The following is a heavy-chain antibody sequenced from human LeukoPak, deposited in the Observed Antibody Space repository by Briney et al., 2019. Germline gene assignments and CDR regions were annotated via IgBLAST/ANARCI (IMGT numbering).Heavy chain of an antibody. D-gene: IGHD3-3*01. V-gene: IGHV1-3*03. CDR1: GYTFTSYT. J-gene: IGHJ6*03. Sequence: ASVKVSCKASGYTFTSYTIHWVRQAPGQRLEWMGWINAGNGNTKYSQEFQDRVTTSRDTSASTAYMELSSLRSEDMAVYYCARARYEARIWPKSRYDYYHYMDVWGKGTTVTVSS. CDR2: INAGNGNT. CDR3: ARARYEARIWPKSRYDYYHYMDV.